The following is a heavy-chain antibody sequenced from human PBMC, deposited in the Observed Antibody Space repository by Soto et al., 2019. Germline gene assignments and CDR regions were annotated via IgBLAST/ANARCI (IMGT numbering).Heavy chain of an antibody. Sequence: SETLSLTCTVSGGSISSGDYYWSWIRQPPGKGLEWIGYIYYSGSTYYNPSLKSRVTISVDTSKNQFSLKLSSVTAADTAVYYCAIEARRNTMVRGVIITGNWFDPWGQGTLVTVSS. J-gene: IGHJ5*02. D-gene: IGHD3-10*01. CDR3: AIEARRNTMVRGVIITGNWFDP. CDR1: GGSISSGDYY. V-gene: IGHV4-30-4*01. CDR2: IYYSGST.